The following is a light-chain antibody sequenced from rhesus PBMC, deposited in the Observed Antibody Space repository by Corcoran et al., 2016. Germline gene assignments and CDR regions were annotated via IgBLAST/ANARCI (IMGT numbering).Light chain of an antibody. Sequence: DIVMTQTPLSLPVTPGEPASISCRSSQSLLHSNGYTYLFWYLQKPGQSPQFLIYLGSTRASGVRDRFSGSGSGTDCTLKISRVEAEDVGVYYCLQDIQLLTFGGGTKVEIK. CDR2: LGS. CDR3: LQDIQLLT. CDR1: QSLLHSNGYTY. V-gene: IGKV2-78*01. J-gene: IGKJ4*01.